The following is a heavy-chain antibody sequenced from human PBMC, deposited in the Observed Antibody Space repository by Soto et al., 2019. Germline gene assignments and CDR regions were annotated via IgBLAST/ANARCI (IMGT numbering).Heavy chain of an antibody. J-gene: IGHJ5*02. Sequence: SETLSLTCTVSGGSISTYYWTWIRQPPGKGLEWLGFVYSSGSTNYSPSLRGRVTISLDTSRNQFSLRLTSVTAADTAVYYCARRTDTPNWFDPWGQGTLVTVSS. CDR1: GGSISTYY. V-gene: IGHV4-59*01. CDR3: ARRTDTPNWFDP. CDR2: VYSSGST. D-gene: IGHD1-1*01.